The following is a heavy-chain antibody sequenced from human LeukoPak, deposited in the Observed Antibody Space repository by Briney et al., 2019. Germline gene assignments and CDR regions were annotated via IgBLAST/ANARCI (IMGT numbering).Heavy chain of an antibody. D-gene: IGHD4/OR15-4a*01. J-gene: IGHJ3*02. V-gene: IGHV3-23*01. CDR1: GFTFSSYA. CDR2: STGSGGNT. Sequence: GGSVRLSCAASGFTFSSYAMNWVRQAPGKGLEWVSVSTGSGGNTYYTDSVKGRFTISRDNSNNALYVQMNSLRAEDTAVYYCARCWDYGVMAFDIWGQGTMVTVSS. CDR3: ARCWDYGVMAFDI.